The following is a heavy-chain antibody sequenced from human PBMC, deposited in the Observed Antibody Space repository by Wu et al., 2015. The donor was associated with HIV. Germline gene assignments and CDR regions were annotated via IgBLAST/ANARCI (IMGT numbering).Heavy chain of an antibody. V-gene: IGHV1-69*05. CDR2: IIPLLNTT. Sequence: QVQLVQSGAEVKKPGSSVRVSCTASGGTFTSYAVSWVRQAPGQGLEWMGGIIPLLNTTIYAQKFQGRVTITTDESTNTAYMELSSLRSEDTAVYYCTKGGPSGTSNFDFWGQGTLVTVSS. D-gene: IGHD1-7*01. J-gene: IGHJ4*02. CDR1: GGTFTSYA. CDR3: TKGGPSGTSNFDF.